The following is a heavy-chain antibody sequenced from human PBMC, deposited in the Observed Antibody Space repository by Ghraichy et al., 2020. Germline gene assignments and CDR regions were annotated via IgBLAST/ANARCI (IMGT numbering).Heavy chain of an antibody. J-gene: IGHJ4*02. D-gene: IGHD2-2*01. CDR2: ISSSSSYI. CDR1: GFTFSSYS. Sequence: GGSLRLSCAASGFTFSSYSMNWVRQAPGKGLEWVSSISSSSSYIYYADSVKGRFTISRDNAKNSLYLQMNSLRAEDTAVYYCARGDVVVPAAMFYWGQGTLVTVS. V-gene: IGHV3-21*01. CDR3: ARGDVVVPAAMFY.